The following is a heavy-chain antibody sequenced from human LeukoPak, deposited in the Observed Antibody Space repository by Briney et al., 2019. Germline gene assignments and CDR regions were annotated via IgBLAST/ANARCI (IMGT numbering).Heavy chain of an antibody. CDR1: GGTLSSYA. CDR3: ARDQRSWYSPYFDY. Sequence: SVKVSCKASGGTLSSYAISWVRQAPGQGLEWMGRIIPIFGTANYAQKFQGRVTITTDESTSTAYMELSSLRPEDTAVYYCARDQRSWYSPYFDYWGQGTLVTVSS. CDR2: IIPIFGTA. V-gene: IGHV1-69*05. J-gene: IGHJ4*02. D-gene: IGHD6-13*01.